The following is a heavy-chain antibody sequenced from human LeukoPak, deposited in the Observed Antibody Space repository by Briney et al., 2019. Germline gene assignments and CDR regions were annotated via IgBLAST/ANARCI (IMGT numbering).Heavy chain of an antibody. V-gene: IGHV3-7*01. CDR1: GFTFSSYW. J-gene: IGHJ4*02. CDR2: IKQDGSEK. CDR3: ARDGGVVAATPAFDY. Sequence: GGSLRLSCAASGFTFSSYWMSWVRQAPGKGLEWVANIKQDGSEKYYVDSVKGRFTISRDNAKNSLYLQMNSLRAEDTAVYYCARDGGVVAATPAFDYWGQGTLVTVSS. D-gene: IGHD2-15*01.